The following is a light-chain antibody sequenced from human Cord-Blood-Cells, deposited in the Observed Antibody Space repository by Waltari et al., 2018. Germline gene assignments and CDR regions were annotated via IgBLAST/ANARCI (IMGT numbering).Light chain of an antibody. CDR3: MQGTHWPPQT. J-gene: IGKJ1*01. Sequence: VVMTQSPLSLPVTLGQPASISCRSSQSLVHSDGNTYLNWFQQRPGQSPRRLIYKVSNRDSGVPDRFSGSGSGTDFTLKISRVEAEDVGVYYCMQGTHWPPQTFGQGTKVEIK. CDR1: QSLVHSDGNTY. CDR2: KVS. V-gene: IGKV2-30*02.